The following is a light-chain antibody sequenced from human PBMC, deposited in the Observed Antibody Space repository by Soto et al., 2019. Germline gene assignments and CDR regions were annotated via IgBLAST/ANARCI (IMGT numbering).Light chain of an antibody. J-gene: IGKJ4*01. Sequence: EIVMTQSPATLSVSPGERASLSCRASQSVSSNLAWFQQKPGQAPRLLIYGASTRATGIPARFSGSGSGTEFTLTIDSLQSQDFAVYYCQKCNNWPLTFGGGTKVDIK. CDR3: QKCNNWPLT. CDR2: GAS. CDR1: QSVSSN. V-gene: IGKV3-15*01.